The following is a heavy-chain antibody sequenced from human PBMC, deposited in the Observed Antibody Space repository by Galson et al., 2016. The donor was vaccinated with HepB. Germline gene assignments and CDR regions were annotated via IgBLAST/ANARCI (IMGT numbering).Heavy chain of an antibody. Sequence: TLSLTCTVSGGSISSGGYYWTWIRQHPGKGLEWIGYIYYSGSTYYNSSLKSRVIISVDTSKNQFSLMLGSVTAADTAIYYCARGSNCSGGRCVWFDPWGQGTLVTVSS. D-gene: IGHD2-15*01. V-gene: IGHV4-31*03. CDR1: GGSISSGGYY. J-gene: IGHJ5*02. CDR3: ARGSNCSGGRCVWFDP. CDR2: IYYSGST.